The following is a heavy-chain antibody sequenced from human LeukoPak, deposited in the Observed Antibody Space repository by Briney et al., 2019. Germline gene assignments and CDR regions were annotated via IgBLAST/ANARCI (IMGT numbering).Heavy chain of an antibody. CDR2: INPKNGGT. J-gene: IGHJ4*02. CDR3: VVSIQAAAIPAFDS. V-gene: IGHV1-2*02. CDR1: GYNFAHN. D-gene: IGHD6-25*01. Sequence: ASVEVSCKASGYNFAHNIHWVRQAPGPGHEFMGWINPKNGGTKYAQNFQGRVTMTRDTSISTVYMELSSLGSDDTAVYYCVVSIQAAAIPAFDSWGQGTLVTVS.